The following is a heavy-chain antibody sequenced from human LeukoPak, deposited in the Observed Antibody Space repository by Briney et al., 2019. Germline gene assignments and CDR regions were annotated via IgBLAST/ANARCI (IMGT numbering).Heavy chain of an antibody. Sequence: SETLSLTCTVSGGSISSGSCYWTWIRQPAGKGLEWIGRISTSGSTYYNPSLKSRVTIFLDASKNQFSLNMDSVAAADTAVYYCARGHGDYTVLGFWGQGALVTVSS. CDR1: GGSISSGSCY. V-gene: IGHV4-61*02. CDR3: ARGHGDYTVLGF. CDR2: ISTSGST. D-gene: IGHD4-17*01. J-gene: IGHJ4*02.